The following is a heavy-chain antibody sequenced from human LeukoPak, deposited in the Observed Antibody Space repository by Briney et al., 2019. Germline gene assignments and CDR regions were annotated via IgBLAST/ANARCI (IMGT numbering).Heavy chain of an antibody. Sequence: PWEALSLTCTVSGGSSTNYFWSWVRQSPGKGLEWVGYIYNSGNTNYNPSLKSRVTISRDMSRNQFSLKLSSVTAADTAVYYCARGAPMGGAGLFDYWGQGTLVTVSS. CDR1: GGSSTNYF. CDR2: IYNSGNT. J-gene: IGHJ4*02. V-gene: IGHV4-59*01. D-gene: IGHD3-10*01. CDR3: ARGAPMGGAGLFDY.